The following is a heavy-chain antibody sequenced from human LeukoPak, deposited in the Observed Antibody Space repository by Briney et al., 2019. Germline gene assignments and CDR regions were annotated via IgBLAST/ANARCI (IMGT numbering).Heavy chain of an antibody. CDR2: ISSSSSYI. Sequence: PGGSLRLSCAASGLTFSSYSMYWVRQAPGKGLEWVSSISSSSSYIYYADSVKGRFTISRDNAKNSLYLQMNSLRAEDTAVYYCATLVRRDYWGQGTLVTVSS. V-gene: IGHV3-21*01. CDR1: GLTFSSYS. J-gene: IGHJ4*02. CDR3: ATLVRRDY.